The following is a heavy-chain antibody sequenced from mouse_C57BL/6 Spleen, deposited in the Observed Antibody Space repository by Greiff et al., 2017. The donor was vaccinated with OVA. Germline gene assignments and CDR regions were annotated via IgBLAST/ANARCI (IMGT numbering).Heavy chain of an antibody. CDR2: IDPSDSYT. V-gene: IGHV1-69*01. Sequence: QVQLQQPGAELVMPGASVKLSCKASGYTFTSYWMHWVKQRPGQGLEWIGEIDPSDSYTNYNQKFKGKSTLTVDKSSSTAYMQRSSLTSEDSAVYYCARIYYGNHGDYWGQGTTLTVSS. CDR1: GYTFTSYW. CDR3: ARIYYGNHGDY. J-gene: IGHJ2*01. D-gene: IGHD2-1*01.